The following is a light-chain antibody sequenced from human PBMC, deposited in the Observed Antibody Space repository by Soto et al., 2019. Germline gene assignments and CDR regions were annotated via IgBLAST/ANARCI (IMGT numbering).Light chain of an antibody. CDR3: QHRMNWPLT. J-gene: IGKJ5*01. V-gene: IGKV3-11*01. CDR2: DAS. Sequence: EIVLTQSPATLSLSPGERATLSGRASQTISRYLAWYQQKPGQTPRLLIYDASNRATGVPARFSGSGSETDFTLTISRLEPEDFAVYYCQHRMNWPLTFGQGTRLEI. CDR1: QTISRY.